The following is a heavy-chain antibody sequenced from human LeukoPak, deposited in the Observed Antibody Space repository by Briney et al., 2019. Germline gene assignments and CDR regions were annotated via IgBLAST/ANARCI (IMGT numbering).Heavy chain of an antibody. D-gene: IGHD6-13*01. CDR3: AKWDSTWHFQH. V-gene: IGHV3-30*18. J-gene: IGHJ1*01. Sequence: PGGSLRLSCAASGFTFSSYGMHCVRQAPGKGLEWVAVMSYDGSNKYYADSVKGRFTISRDNSKNTLYLQMSSLRAEDTAVYYCAKWDSTWHFQHWGQGTLVTVS. CDR2: MSYDGSNK. CDR1: GFTFSSYG.